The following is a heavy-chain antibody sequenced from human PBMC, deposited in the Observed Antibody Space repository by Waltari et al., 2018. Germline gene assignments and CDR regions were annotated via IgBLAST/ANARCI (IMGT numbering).Heavy chain of an antibody. CDR1: GGSISTFY. CDR3: ARSGKNWSGYPDYYFDY. D-gene: IGHD3-3*01. J-gene: IGHJ4*02. CDR2: IYTSGNT. Sequence: QVQLQESGPGLVKPSETLSLTCTVAGGSISTFYWSWIRQPAGKGLEWIGRIYTSGNTNYNPSLKSRVTMSVDTSKKQFSLKLSSVTAADTAVYYCARSGKNWSGYPDYYFDYWGQGTLVTVSS. V-gene: IGHV4-4*07.